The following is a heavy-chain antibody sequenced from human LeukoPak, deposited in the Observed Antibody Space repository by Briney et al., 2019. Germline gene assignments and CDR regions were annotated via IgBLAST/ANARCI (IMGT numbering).Heavy chain of an antibody. J-gene: IGHJ4*02. CDR3: ARMGFGGSYLGPYFDY. Sequence: SETLSLTCTVSGGSISSSSYFWGWIRQPPGKGLEWIGSIYYSGSTYYNPSLKSRVTISVDTSKNQFSLKLSSVTAADTAVYYCARMGFGGSYLGPYFDYWGQGTLVTVSS. CDR2: IYYSGST. V-gene: IGHV4-39*07. D-gene: IGHD1-26*01. CDR1: GGSISSSSYF.